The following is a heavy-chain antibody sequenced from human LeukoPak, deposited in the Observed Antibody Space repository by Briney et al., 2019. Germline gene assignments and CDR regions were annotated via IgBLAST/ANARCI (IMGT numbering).Heavy chain of an antibody. CDR1: GFTFSSYA. Sequence: GGSLRLSCAASGFTFSSYAMSWVRQAPGKGLEWVSAISGSGGSTYYADSVKGRFTISRDNSKNTLYLQMNSLRAEDTAVYYCARDGSYDSSGYQDYWGQGTLVTVSS. CDR3: ARDGSYDSSGYQDY. CDR2: ISGSGGST. D-gene: IGHD3-22*01. J-gene: IGHJ4*02. V-gene: IGHV3-23*01.